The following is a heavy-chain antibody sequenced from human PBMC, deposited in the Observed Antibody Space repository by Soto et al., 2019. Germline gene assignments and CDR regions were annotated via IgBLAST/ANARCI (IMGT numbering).Heavy chain of an antibody. CDR2: IHTSGNT. J-gene: IGHJ4*02. CDR3: ARQAGAVADF. Sequence: QLQLQESGPGLVRPSETLSLTCTVSGDFFSSPSYSWGWVRQPPGKGLEWIGTIHTSGNTDYSQSLKTRVAISVDTSKNQFFLKLASVTAADTAVYYCARQAGAVADFWGQGSLVTVSS. V-gene: IGHV4-39*01. CDR1: GDFFSSPSYS. D-gene: IGHD6-19*01.